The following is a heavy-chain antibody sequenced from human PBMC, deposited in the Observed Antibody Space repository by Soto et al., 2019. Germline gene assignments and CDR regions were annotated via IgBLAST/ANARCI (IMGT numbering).Heavy chain of an antibody. V-gene: IGHV4-4*02. CDR1: AGSISSINW. CDR2: IHHSGST. D-gene: IGHD3-22*01. Sequence: SETLSLTCAVSAGSISSINWWTWVRQSPGKGLEWIGEIHHSGSTNYNPSLKSRVTISVDTSKNQFSLKLSSVTAADTTVYYCARYYYDSSGYGRDAEYFQHRGQRTPVTVSS. CDR3: ARYYYDSSGYGRDAEYFQH. J-gene: IGHJ1*01.